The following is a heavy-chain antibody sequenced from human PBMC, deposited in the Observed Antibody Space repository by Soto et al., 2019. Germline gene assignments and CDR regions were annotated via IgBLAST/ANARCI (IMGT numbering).Heavy chain of an antibody. Sequence: SETLSLTCTVSAGSITTSYWSWIRQPLGKALEWIGYISYRGSTNYNPSLKSRLTISIDTSKSQISLKLTSMTTADTAVYYCPSSGIVGREVKTWFEPWGQGTLVTVSS. CDR1: AGSITTSY. D-gene: IGHD3-22*01. J-gene: IGHJ5*02. V-gene: IGHV4-59*01. CDR2: ISYRGST. CDR3: PSSGIVGREVKTWFEP.